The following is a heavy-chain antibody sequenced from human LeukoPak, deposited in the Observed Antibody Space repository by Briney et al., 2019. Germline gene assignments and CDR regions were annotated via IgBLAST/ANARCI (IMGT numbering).Heavy chain of an antibody. D-gene: IGHD3-10*01. CDR2: INHSGST. CDR3: ATIPYYYGSGSSTYYYYMDV. CDR1: GGSFSGYY. Sequence: SETLSLTCAVYGGSFSGYYWSWIRQPPGKGLEWIGEINHSGSTNYNPSLKSRVTISVDTSKNQFSLKLSSVTAADTAVYYCATIPYYYGSGSSTYYYYMDVWGKGTTVTVSS. V-gene: IGHV4-34*01. J-gene: IGHJ6*03.